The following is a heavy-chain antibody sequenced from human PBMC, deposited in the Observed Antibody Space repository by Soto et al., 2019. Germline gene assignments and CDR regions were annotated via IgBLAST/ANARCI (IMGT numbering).Heavy chain of an antibody. V-gene: IGHV3-23*01. CDR3: AKDGWDITVAVANWFDS. D-gene: IGHD6-19*01. Sequence: GGSLRLSCAASGLTFGSYAMNWVRQAPGKGLEWVSAISSSGGGTNYADSVQGRFTISRDNSKNTLYLQMNSLRVEDTAVYYCAKDGWDITVAVANWFDSWGQGTLVTVSS. J-gene: IGHJ5*01. CDR2: ISSSGGGT. CDR1: GLTFGSYA.